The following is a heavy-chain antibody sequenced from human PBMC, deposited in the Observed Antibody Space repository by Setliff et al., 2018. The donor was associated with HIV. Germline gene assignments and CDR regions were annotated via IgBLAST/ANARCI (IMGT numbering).Heavy chain of an antibody. J-gene: IGHJ1*01. CDR3: AKMNYGFNPPLGEYFQH. V-gene: IGHV3-30*18. Sequence: QTGGSLRLSCGASGFTFSNYGMQWVRQAPGKGLEWVAIISYHERDTFYADSVKGRFTVSRDNAKSSLYLQMNSLRAEDTALYYCAKMNYGFNPPLGEYFQHWGQGSLVTVSS. CDR2: ISYHERDT. CDR1: GFTFSNYG. D-gene: IGHD4-17*01.